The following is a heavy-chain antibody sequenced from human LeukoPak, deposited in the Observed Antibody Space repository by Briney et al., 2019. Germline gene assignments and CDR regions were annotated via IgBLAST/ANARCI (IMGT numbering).Heavy chain of an antibody. D-gene: IGHD5-12*01. CDR3: ARHNRGGYDFFDF. J-gene: IGHJ4*02. CDR1: GFTVSFNY. Sequence: GGSLRLSCAASGFTVSFNYMNWVRQAQGEGLEWVSLIDTGGTTYYADSVEGRFTISRDSSKNTLFLQMNNLRADDTAVYYCARHNRGGYDFFDFWGQGTLVTVAS. V-gene: IGHV3-53*01. CDR2: IDTGGTT.